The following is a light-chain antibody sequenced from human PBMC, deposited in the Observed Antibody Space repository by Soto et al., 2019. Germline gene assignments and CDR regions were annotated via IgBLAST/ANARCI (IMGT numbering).Light chain of an antibody. V-gene: IGKV3-15*01. J-gene: IGKJ1*01. CDR3: QQYSNWHRT. Sequence: EIVMTQSPATLSVSPGEGATLSCRASLTVNTNLAWYQQKRGQAPRLLIYGAFMRATGIPARFSGSGSGTECTLTISTLQSEDVEVYYCQQYSNWHRTFGRGTNVDIK. CDR2: GAF. CDR1: LTVNTN.